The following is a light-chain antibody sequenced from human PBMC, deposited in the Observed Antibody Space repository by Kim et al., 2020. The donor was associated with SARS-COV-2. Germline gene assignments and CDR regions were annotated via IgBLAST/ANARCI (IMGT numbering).Light chain of an antibody. CDR3: TSRDSRGYHVI. V-gene: IGLV3-19*01. Sequence: SSELTQDPAVSVALGQTVTMTCQGDSLRSQFANWYQQSPGQSPVLVLHGRNSRPSGIPDRFSGSRSGDTASLTITGAKAEDEADYYCTSRDSRGYHVIFG. CDR2: GRN. J-gene: IGLJ2*01. CDR1: SLRSQF.